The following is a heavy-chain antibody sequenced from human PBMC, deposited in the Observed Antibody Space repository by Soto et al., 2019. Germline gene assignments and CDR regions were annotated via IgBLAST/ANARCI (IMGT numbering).Heavy chain of an antibody. V-gene: IGHV4-39*01. Sequence: SETLSLTCTVSAGSISSRSHYWGCIRQSPGKGLEWIGSVYYSGSTKYNSSLKSRVTISVDTSKNEFSLKLTSATAADTAMYTGARLNTDICNVDNWGQGTLVTVSS. CDR2: VYYSGST. CDR3: ARLNTDICNVDN. J-gene: IGHJ4*02. D-gene: IGHD2-15*01. CDR1: AGSISSRSHY.